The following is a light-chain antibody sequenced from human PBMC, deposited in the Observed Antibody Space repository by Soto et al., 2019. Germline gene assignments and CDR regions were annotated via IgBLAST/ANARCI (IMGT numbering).Light chain of an antibody. Sequence: EVAMRQSPATLSVSPGECATLSCRAIQGIGDTLAWYQHKPGQTPRLLIYDTSTRATVVPARFSGSRSGAEFTIIISRMESEDFAVYYCQQNDSLPQTFGQGTKVDIK. CDR1: QGIGDT. CDR3: QQNDSLPQT. CDR2: DTS. V-gene: IGKV3-15*01. J-gene: IGKJ1*01.